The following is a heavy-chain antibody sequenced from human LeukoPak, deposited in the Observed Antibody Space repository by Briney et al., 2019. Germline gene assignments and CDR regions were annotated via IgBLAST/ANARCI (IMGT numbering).Heavy chain of an antibody. CDR3: ARSGGFCSGGSCYTYFDY. J-gene: IGHJ4*02. Sequence: APVKVSCKASGYTFSSYGISWVRQAPGQGLEWMGWVSTYNGDTNYAQKVQGRVTMTTDTSTSTAYMELRSLRSDDTAVYYCARSGGFCSGGSCYTYFDYWGQGTLVTVSS. CDR1: GYTFSSYG. V-gene: IGHV1-18*01. CDR2: VSTYNGDT. D-gene: IGHD2-15*01.